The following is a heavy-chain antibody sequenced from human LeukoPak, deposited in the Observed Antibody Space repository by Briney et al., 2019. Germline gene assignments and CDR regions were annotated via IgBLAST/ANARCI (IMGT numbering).Heavy chain of an antibody. J-gene: IGHJ4*02. CDR1: GFTFKSYA. D-gene: IGHD1-26*01. CDR2: INTNGANT. V-gene: IGHV3-64*04. Sequence: GGSLRLSCSASGFTFKSYAMHWVRQAPGKGLEYVSSINTNGANTYYADSVKGRFTISRDNSKNTLYLQMNSLRAEDTAVYYCAREIGSAIHYWGQGTLVTVSS. CDR3: AREIGSAIHY.